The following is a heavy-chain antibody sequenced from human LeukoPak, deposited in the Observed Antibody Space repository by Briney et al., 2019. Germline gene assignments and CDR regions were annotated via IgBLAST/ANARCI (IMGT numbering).Heavy chain of an antibody. CDR1: GFTFSSYA. V-gene: IGHV3-23*01. D-gene: IGHD3-9*01. J-gene: IGHJ4*02. CDR2: VSGSGGST. CDR3: AKDLISTPLYYFDY. Sequence: PGGSLRLSCAASGFTFSSYAMSWVRQAPGKGLEWVSAVSGSGGSTYYADSVKGRFTISRDNSKNTLYLQMNSLRAEDTAVYYCAKDLISTPLYYFDYWGQGTLVTVSS.